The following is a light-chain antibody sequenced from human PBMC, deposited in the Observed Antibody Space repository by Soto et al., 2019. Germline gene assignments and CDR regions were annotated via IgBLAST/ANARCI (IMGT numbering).Light chain of an antibody. CDR2: GAS. CDR1: LSVTGYY. Sequence: VLTWYPENLSLFPGPSATRSYGAPLSVTGYYLAWYQQKPGQAPRLLIYGASSRATGIPDRFSGTGSGTDFTLTISRLEPEDFAVYYCQQSGISPCTFAQGTKVDI. CDR3: QQSGISPCT. V-gene: IGKV3-20*01. J-gene: IGKJ1*01.